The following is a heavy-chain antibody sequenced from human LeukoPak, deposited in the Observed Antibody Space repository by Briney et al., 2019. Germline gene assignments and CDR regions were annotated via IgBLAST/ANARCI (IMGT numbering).Heavy chain of an antibody. CDR1: GGTFSSYA. CDR3: ARSERITMTLFDY. J-gene: IGHJ4*02. Sequence: XVKVSCKASGGTFSSYAISWVRRAPGQGLEWMGGIIPIFGTANYAQKFQGRVTITADESTSTAYMELSSLRSEDTAVYYCARSERITMTLFDYWGQGTLVTVSS. D-gene: IGHD3-22*01. V-gene: IGHV1-69*13. CDR2: IIPIFGTA.